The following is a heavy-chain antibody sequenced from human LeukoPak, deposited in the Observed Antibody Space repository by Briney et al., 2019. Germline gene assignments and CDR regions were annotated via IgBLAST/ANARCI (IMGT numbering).Heavy chain of an antibody. J-gene: IGHJ4*02. CDR2: IRNGGKDA. CDR1: GFTLSSSW. V-gene: IGHV3-74*01. CDR3: ARPIVTTINSLDD. D-gene: IGHD5-12*01. Sequence: PGGSLRLSCEASGFTLSSSWMHWVRQAPGKGLVWVSRIRNGGKDASYADSVKGRFTISRDNAKNTLYLQMNSLRAEDTAIYYCARPIVTTINSLDDWGQGTLVTVSS.